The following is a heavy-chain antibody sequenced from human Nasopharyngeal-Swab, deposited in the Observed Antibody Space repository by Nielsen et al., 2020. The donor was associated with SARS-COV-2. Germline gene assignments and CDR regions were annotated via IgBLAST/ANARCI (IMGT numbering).Heavy chain of an antibody. J-gene: IGHJ4*02. V-gene: IGHV4-59*13. CDR2: IDYSGST. D-gene: IGHD3-3*01. CDR1: GGSISSYS. Sequence: SETLSLTCTVSGGSISSYSWSWIRQPPGKGLEWIGYIDYSGSTNYNPSLKSRFTISVDTSKNQFSLKLSSVTAADTAVYYCARLSYDFWSGYFDYWGQGTLVTVSS. CDR3: ARLSYDFWSGYFDY.